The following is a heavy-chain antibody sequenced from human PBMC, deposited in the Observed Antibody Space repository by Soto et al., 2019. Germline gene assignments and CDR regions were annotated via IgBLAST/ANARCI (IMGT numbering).Heavy chain of an antibody. CDR2: ISYDGSNK. Sequence: QVQLVESGGGVVQPGRSLRLSCAASGFTFSSYAMHWVRQAPGKGLEWVAVISYDGSNKYYADSVKGRFTISRDNSKNTLYLQMNSLRAEDTAVYYCARVIASTRLYSSSSPPDYWGQGTLVTVSS. CDR3: ARVIASTRLYSSSSPPDY. D-gene: IGHD6-13*01. V-gene: IGHV3-30-3*01. CDR1: GFTFSSYA. J-gene: IGHJ4*02.